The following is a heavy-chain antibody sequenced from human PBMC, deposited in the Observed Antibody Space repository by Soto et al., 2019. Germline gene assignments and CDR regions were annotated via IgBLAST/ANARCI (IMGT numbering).Heavy chain of an antibody. J-gene: IGHJ3*02. D-gene: IGHD4-17*01. CDR1: GFTFSNYA. Sequence: PGGSLRLSCAASGFTFSNYAMHWVRQAPGKGLEWVAVISYDGSNEYYADSVKGRFTISRDNSKNTLYLQMNSLRVEDTAVYYCAREGHRKTTRPPTRGAFDIWGQGTMVTVSS. CDR3: AREGHRKTTRPPTRGAFDI. V-gene: IGHV3-30-3*01. CDR2: ISYDGSNE.